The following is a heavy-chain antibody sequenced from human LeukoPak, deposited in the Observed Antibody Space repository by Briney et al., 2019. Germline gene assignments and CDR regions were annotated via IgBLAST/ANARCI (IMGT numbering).Heavy chain of an antibody. J-gene: IGHJ4*02. V-gene: IGHV1-18*01. D-gene: IGHD3-3*01. CDR2: ISAYNGNT. Sequence: GASVKVSCKASGYTFTSYGISWVRQAPGQGLEWMGWISAYNGNTNYAQKLQGRVTMTTDTSTSTAYMELRSLRSDDTAVYYCARLEYDFWSGYPGPADYWGQGTLVTVSS. CDR1: GYTFTSYG. CDR3: ARLEYDFWSGYPGPADY.